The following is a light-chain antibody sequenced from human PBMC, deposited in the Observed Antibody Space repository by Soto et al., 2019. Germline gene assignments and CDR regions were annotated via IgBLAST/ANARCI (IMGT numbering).Light chain of an antibody. V-gene: IGKV1-39*01. CDR2: GAS. CDR3: QQTSNAPRT. Sequence: DIQMTQSPSYLPTSVGDRVTITCRASQTIYNYVTWYQQKPGKAPRLLIFGASRVQNGIPSRFSGSGSGTDFTLTINDAQPEDFATYFCQQTSNAPRTFGQGTTLEI. J-gene: IGKJ2*01. CDR1: QTIYNY.